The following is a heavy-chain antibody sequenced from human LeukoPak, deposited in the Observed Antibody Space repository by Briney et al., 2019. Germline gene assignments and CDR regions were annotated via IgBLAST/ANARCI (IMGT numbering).Heavy chain of an antibody. D-gene: IGHD3-22*01. CDR3: ARGPPYYYDSSGYYYTLTADY. V-gene: IGHV4-59*12. CDR2: IYDRGST. Sequence: SETLSLTCTVSGGSINSYYWSWIRQPPGKGLEWIGYIYDRGSTSYNPSLQSRVTISVDTSKNQFSLKLRSVTAADTAVYYCARGPPYYYDSSGYYYTLTADYWGQGTLVTVSS. J-gene: IGHJ4*02. CDR1: GGSINSYY.